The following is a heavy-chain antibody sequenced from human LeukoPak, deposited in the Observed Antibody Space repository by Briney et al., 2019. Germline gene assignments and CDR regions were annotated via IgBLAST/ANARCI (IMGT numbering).Heavy chain of an antibody. J-gene: IGHJ4*02. V-gene: IGHV3-74*01. CDR1: GFTFNSYW. CDR3: AREFEATGFWALDY. D-gene: IGHD3-16*01. Sequence: GGTLRLSCTVSGFTFNSYWMHWVRQAPGKGLVWVSRMNNDGRVISYADSVKGRFTISRDNAKNTLYLQMNSLRAEDTAVYYCAREFEATGFWALDYWGQGTLVTASS. CDR2: MNNDGRVI.